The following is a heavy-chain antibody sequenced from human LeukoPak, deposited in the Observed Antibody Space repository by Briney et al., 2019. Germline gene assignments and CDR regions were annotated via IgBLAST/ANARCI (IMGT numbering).Heavy chain of an antibody. J-gene: IGHJ6*03. V-gene: IGHV3-30*02. CDR1: GFTFSSYG. D-gene: IGHD2-15*01. CDR2: IRFDGSNK. CDR3: AKDHRVCSGGSCYFSYYYYMDV. Sequence: PGGSLRLSCAASGFTFSSYGMHWVRQAPGKWLEWVAFIRFDGSNKYYADSVKGRFTISRDNSKNTLYLQMDRLRPEDTAAHYCAKDHRVCSGGSCYFSYYYYMDVWGKGTTVTVSS.